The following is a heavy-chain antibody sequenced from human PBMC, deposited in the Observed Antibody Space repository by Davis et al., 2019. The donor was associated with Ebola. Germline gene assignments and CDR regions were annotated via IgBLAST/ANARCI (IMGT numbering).Heavy chain of an antibody. D-gene: IGHD5-18*01. CDR3: ARLYTAMVFYGMDV. J-gene: IGHJ6*02. CDR2: ISKNGST. Sequence: SETLSLTCTVSGGSISSYYWSWVRQPPGKGLEWIGYISKNGSTIYNASLKSRVTISVDTSKNQFSLKLSSVTAADTAVYYCARLYTAMVFYGMDVWGQGTTVTASS. CDR1: GGSISSYY. V-gene: IGHV4-59*08.